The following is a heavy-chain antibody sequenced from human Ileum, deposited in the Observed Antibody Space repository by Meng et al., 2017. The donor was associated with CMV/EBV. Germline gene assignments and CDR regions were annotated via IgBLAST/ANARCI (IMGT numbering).Heavy chain of an antibody. CDR3: ARAPGHSSSPGYYYVMDV. J-gene: IGHJ6*02. CDR2: IKYDGSDK. V-gene: IGHV3-7*03. D-gene: IGHD6-13*01. CDR1: GFTFSSSY. Sequence: GGSLRLSCVASGFTFSSSYMSWVRQAPGKGLEWVANIKYDGSDKGYVGSVEGRFTISRDNAKNSVYLQMNSLRAEDTALYYCARAPGHSSSPGYYYVMDVWGQGTTVTVSS.